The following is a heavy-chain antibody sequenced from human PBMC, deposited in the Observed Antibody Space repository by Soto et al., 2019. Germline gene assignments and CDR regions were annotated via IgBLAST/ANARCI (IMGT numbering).Heavy chain of an antibody. D-gene: IGHD4-17*01. Sequence: SVKVSCKASGSTFSSYTISSVRQAPGQGREWMGWIIPIIGKTNYAQKLQGRGTITTDTSTSTAYMELRSLRSDDTAVYYCARDRTVTTPFDYWGQGTLVTVSS. V-gene: IGHV1-69*08. CDR3: ARDRTVTTPFDY. J-gene: IGHJ4*02. CDR2: IIPIIGKT. CDR1: GSTFSSYT.